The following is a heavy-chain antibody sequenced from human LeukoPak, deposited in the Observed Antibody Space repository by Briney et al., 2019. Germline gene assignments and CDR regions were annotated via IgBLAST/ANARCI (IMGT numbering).Heavy chain of an antibody. CDR1: GYSISSGYY. V-gene: IGHV4-61*01. J-gene: IGHJ4*02. CDR3: ARGGGTPFDY. Sequence: PSETLSLTCTVSGYSISSGYYWGWIRKPAGKGLEWIGYIYYSGSTNYNPSLKSRVTISVDTSKNQFSLKLSSVTAADTAVYYCARGGGTPFDYWGQGTLVTVSS. D-gene: IGHD2-15*01. CDR2: IYYSGST.